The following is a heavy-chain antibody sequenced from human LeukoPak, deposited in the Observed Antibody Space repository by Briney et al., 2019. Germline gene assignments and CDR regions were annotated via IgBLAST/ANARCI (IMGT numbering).Heavy chain of an antibody. CDR3: ARLMVGQAGVGATHLDY. J-gene: IGHJ4*02. CDR1: GFTFSSYG. Sequence: PGVSLRLSCTASGFTFSSYGMHWVRQAPGKGLEWGTFVRHDGNETYYADSVKGRFTSSRDTSKNHVYLAVNGLRAEGTAVYYCARLMVGQAGVGATHLDYWSQGTLLSVSS. CDR2: VRHDGNET. D-gene: IGHD1-26*01. V-gene: IGHV3-30*02.